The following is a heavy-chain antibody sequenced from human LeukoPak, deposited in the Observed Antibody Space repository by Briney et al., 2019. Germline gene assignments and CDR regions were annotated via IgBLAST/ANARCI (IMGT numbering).Heavy chain of an antibody. D-gene: IGHD3-10*01. CDR1: GFTFSTYG. J-gene: IGHJ6*02. Sequence: GGSLRLSCTASGFTFSTYGMNWVRQAPGKGLEWVSYISSSSSTIYYADSVKGRFTISRDNAKNSLYLQMNSLRAEDTAVYYCARDGYYGSVTNYYYGMDVWGQGTTVTVSS. CDR2: ISSSSSTI. CDR3: ARDGYYGSVTNYYYGMDV. V-gene: IGHV3-48*04.